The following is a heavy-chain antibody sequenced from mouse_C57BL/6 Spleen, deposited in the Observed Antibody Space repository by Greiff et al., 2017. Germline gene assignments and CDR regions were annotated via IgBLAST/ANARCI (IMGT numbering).Heavy chain of an antibody. CDR1: GYTFTSYW. D-gene: IGHD1-1*01. CDR3: ARSEVYYYGSSSFFDY. J-gene: IGHJ2*01. V-gene: IGHV1-61*01. Sequence: QVQLQQPGAELVRPGSSVKLSCKASGYTFTSYWMDWVKQRPGQGLEWIGNIYPSDSETHYNQKFKDKATLTVDNSSSTAYMQLSSLTSEDSAVYYCARSEVYYYGSSSFFDYWGQGTTLTVSS. CDR2: IYPSDSET.